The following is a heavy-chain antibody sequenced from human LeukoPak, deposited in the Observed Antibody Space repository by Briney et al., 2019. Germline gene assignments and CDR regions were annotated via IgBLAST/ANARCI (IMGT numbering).Heavy chain of an antibody. CDR3: ARQSDGDHYYYYMDV. J-gene: IGHJ6*03. CDR2: IVSSGSIK. CDR1: GFTFSRYE. D-gene: IGHD4-17*01. Sequence: GGSLRLSCAASGFTFSRYEMNWVRQAPGKGLEWVSYIVSSGSIKYYAESVKGRFTISRDNAKNSLYLQMNSLRAEDTAVYYCARQSDGDHYYYYMDVWGIGTTVTIYS. V-gene: IGHV3-48*03.